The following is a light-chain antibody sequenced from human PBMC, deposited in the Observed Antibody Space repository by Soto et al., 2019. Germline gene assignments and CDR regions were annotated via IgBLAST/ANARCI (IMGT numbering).Light chain of an antibody. Sequence: DIQMTQSPSSLSASVGDRITITCRASQDISNYLAWYQQKPWKVPQLLIYSASTLQSGVASRFSGSGSWTDFTLTISSLQPEDVATYFFQIYNSALTFCQGTRLEIK. CDR1: QDISNY. V-gene: IGKV1-27*01. CDR3: QIYNSALT. J-gene: IGKJ5*01. CDR2: SAS.